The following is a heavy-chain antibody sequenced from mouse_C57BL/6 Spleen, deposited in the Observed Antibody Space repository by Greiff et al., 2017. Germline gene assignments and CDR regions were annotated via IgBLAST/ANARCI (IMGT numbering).Heavy chain of an antibody. J-gene: IGHJ3*01. CDR2: IYPGDGDT. V-gene: IGHV1-82*01. Sequence: QVQLQQSGPELVKHGASVKISCKASGYAFSSSWMNWVKQRPGKGLEWIGRIYPGDGDTNYNGKFKGKATLTADKSSSTAYMQLSSLTSEDSAVYFCARMGNDYLFAYWGQGTLVTVSA. D-gene: IGHD2-4*01. CDR1: GYAFSSSW. CDR3: ARMGNDYLFAY.